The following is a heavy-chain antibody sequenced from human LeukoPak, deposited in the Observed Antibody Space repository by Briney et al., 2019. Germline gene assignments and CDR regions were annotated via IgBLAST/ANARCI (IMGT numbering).Heavy chain of an antibody. CDR1: GFTSSSYG. J-gene: IGHJ6*03. Sequence: GGSLRLSCAASGFTSSSYGMHWVRQAPGRGLEWVTVIWYDGSDKYYADSVKGRFTISRDNSKNTLYLQMNSLRAEDTAVYYCARDPSNYYMDVWGKGTTVTVSS. V-gene: IGHV3-33*01. CDR2: IWYDGSDK. CDR3: ARDPSNYYMDV.